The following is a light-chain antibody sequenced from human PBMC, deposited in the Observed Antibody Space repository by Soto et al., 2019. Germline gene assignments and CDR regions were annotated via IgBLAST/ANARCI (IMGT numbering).Light chain of an antibody. Sequence: DIVLTQSPGTLSLSPGERATLSCRASQSVRSNYLAWYQQTPGQAPRLLIYGASSRATGIPDRLSGSGSGTDFTLIISRLEPEDFAVYYCQQYGRSPWTFGQGTKVEIK. CDR1: QSVRSNY. CDR3: QQYGRSPWT. V-gene: IGKV3-20*01. J-gene: IGKJ1*01. CDR2: GAS.